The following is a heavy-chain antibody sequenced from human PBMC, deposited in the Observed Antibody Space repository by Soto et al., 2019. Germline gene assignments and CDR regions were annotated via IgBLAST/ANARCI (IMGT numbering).Heavy chain of an antibody. CDR3: ARVYRDDFWSGYPPRVQPQYYYGMDV. J-gene: IGHJ6*02. CDR1: GGTFSSYA. D-gene: IGHD3-3*01. Sequence: GASVKVSCKASGGTFSSYAISWVRQAPGLGLEWMGGIIPIFGTANYAQKFQGRVTITADESTSTAYMELSSLRSEDTAVYYCARVYRDDFWSGYPPRVQPQYYYGMDVWGQGTTVTVSS. CDR2: IIPIFGTA. V-gene: IGHV1-69*13.